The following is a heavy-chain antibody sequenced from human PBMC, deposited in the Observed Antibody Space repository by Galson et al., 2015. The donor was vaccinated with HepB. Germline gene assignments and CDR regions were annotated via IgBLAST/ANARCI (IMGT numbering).Heavy chain of an antibody. V-gene: IGHV3-30-3*01. CDR2: ISYDGSNK. Sequence: SCAASGFTFSSYAMHWVRQAPGKGLEWVAVISYDGSNKYYADSVKGRFTISRDNSKNTLYLQMNSLRAEDTAVYYCARGRGKGLDYWGQGTLVTVSS. J-gene: IGHJ4*02. CDR3: ARGRGKGLDY. CDR1: GFTFSSYA. D-gene: IGHD5-12*01.